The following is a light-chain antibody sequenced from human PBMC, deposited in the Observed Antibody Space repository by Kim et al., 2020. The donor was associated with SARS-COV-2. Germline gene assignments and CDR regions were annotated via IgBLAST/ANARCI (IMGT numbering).Light chain of an antibody. CDR1: NIGSKS. J-gene: IGLJ3*02. CDR2: YNS. CDR3: QLWDTSSDHWV. V-gene: IGLV3-21*04. Sequence: SYELTQPPSVSVAPGKTARITCGGNNIGSKSVNWYQQQPGQAPILVIFYNSDRPSGIPERFSGSNSGNTATLTISRVEAGDEADYYCQLWDTSSDHWVFGGGTQLTVL.